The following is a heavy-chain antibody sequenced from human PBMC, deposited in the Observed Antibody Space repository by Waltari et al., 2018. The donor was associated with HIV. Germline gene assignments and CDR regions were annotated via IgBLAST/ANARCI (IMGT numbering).Heavy chain of an antibody. CDR2: ISSSGSTI. D-gene: IGHD3-10*01. CDR3: ARDWGSGSYR. V-gene: IGHV3-48*03. Sequence: EVQLVESGGGLVQPGGSLRLACAASGFTLRSYEMNWVRQAPGKGLEWVSYISSSGSTIYYADSVKGRFTISRDNAKNSLYLQMNSLRAEDTAVYYCARDWGSGSYRWGQGTLVTVSS. J-gene: IGHJ4*02. CDR1: GFTLRSYE.